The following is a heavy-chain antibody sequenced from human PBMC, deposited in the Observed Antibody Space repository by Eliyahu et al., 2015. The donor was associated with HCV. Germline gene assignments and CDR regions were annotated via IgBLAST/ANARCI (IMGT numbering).Heavy chain of an antibody. J-gene: IGHJ3*02. CDR2: FYYSGST. CDR1: GGSISSSSYY. V-gene: IGHV4-39*01. D-gene: IGHD2-15*01. CDR3: ARRGICSRATLCDAFDI. Sequence: QLQLQESGPGLVKPSETLSLTCTVSGGSISSSSYYWGWVRQPPGKGLEWVGGFYYSGSTYYNPSLKSRVSISVDTSKNQFSLKLTSVTAADTAVYYCARRGICSRATLCDAFDIWGHGTMVIVSS.